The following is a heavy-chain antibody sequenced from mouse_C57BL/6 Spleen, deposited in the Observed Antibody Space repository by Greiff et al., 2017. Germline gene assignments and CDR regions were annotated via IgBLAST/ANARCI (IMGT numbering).Heavy chain of an antibody. Sequence: QVQLQQSGPGLVQPSQSLSITCTVSGFSLTSYGVHWVRQSPGKGLEWLGVIWRGGSTDYNAAFMSRLSITKDNSKSQVFFKMNSLQADDTAIYYCAKNFGGTDWYFDVWGTGTTVTVSS. V-gene: IGHV2-5*01. D-gene: IGHD4-1*01. CDR3: AKNFGGTDWYFDV. CDR1: GFSLTSYG. CDR2: IWRGGST. J-gene: IGHJ1*03.